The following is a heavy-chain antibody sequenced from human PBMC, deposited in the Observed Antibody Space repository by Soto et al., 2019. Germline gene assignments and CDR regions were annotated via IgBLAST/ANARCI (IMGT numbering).Heavy chain of an antibody. J-gene: IGHJ4*02. CDR1: GFTFSSYS. V-gene: IGHV3-21*01. Sequence: GGSLRLSCAASGFTFSSYSMNWVRQAPGKGLEWVSSISSSSSYIYYADSVKGRFTISRDNSKNTLYLQMNSLRAEDTAVYYCAREGPPPYYYDSSGPFDYWGQGTLVTVSS. D-gene: IGHD3-22*01. CDR2: ISSSSSYI. CDR3: AREGPPPYYYDSSGPFDY.